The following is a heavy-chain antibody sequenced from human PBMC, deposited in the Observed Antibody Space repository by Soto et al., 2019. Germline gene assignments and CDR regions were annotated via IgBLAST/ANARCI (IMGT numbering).Heavy chain of an antibody. Sequence: GXLRLSCSGSGVTFSIYAMTWVRQSPGKGLEWVSTISGTGCNTYYADSVKGRFTISRDNSKNTVYLQMNSLRAEDTAVYYCVKAVYLLDFDYWGQGTLVSVSS. CDR3: VKAVYLLDFDY. J-gene: IGHJ4*02. CDR2: ISGTGCNT. CDR1: GVTFSIYA. V-gene: IGHV3-23*01. D-gene: IGHD1-20*01.